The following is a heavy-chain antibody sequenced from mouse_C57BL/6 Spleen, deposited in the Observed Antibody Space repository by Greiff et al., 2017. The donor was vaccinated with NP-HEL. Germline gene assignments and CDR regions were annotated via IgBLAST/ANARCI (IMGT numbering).Heavy chain of an antibody. CDR3: ARSMVWNAMDY. J-gene: IGHJ4*01. D-gene: IGHD1-1*02. V-gene: IGHV5-17*01. CDR1: GFTFSDYG. CDR2: ISSGSSTI. Sequence: EVQRVESGGGLVKPGGSLKLSCAASGFTFSDYGMHWVRQAPEKGLEWVAYISSGSSTIYYADTVKGRFTISRDNAKNTLFLQMPSLRSEDTAMYYCARSMVWNAMDYWGQGTSVTVSS.